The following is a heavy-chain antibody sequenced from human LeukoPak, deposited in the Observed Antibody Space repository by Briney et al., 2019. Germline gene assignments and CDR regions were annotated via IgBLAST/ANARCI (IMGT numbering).Heavy chain of an antibody. CDR1: GFTFSSYW. J-gene: IGHJ6*02. D-gene: IGHD5-18*01. CDR3: ARDGGYSYGYFAYYYYYGMDV. Sequence: PGGSLRLSCAASGFTFSSYWMSWVRQAPGKGLEWVANIKQDGSEKYYVDSVKGRFTISRDSAKNSLYLQMNSLRAEDTAVYYCARDGGYSYGYFAYYYYYGMDVWGQGTTVTVSS. CDR2: IKQDGSEK. V-gene: IGHV3-7*01.